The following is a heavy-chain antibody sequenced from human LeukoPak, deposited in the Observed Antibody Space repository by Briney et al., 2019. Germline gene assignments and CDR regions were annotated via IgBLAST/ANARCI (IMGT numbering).Heavy chain of an antibody. Sequence: PGGSLRLSCAASGFTFKTYAVHWVRQAPGKGLEWVAVISHDGSKQYYADSVKGRFTISKDISKNTVNLEMTGLRAEDTAFYYCARDRDHCSNGVCGYPDYWGQGILVTVSS. CDR3: ARDRDHCSNGVCGYPDY. J-gene: IGHJ4*02. CDR2: ISHDGSKQ. CDR1: GFTFKTYA. V-gene: IGHV3-30*04. D-gene: IGHD2-8*01.